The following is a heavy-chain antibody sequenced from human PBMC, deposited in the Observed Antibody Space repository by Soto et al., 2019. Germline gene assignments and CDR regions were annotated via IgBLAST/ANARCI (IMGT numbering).Heavy chain of an antibody. Sequence: QVHLVQSGAEVKKPGSSVKVSCKTSGGTFSDLAFSWVRQAPRPGLEWVGGIVPLFGTPDYAQKFQGRVTINADESSSTVYMELRSLRSEDTAVYYCASERVAEMATGGYFDNWGQGTLVTVSS. CDR1: GGTFSDLA. D-gene: IGHD5-12*01. V-gene: IGHV1-69*01. CDR3: ASERVAEMATGGYFDN. CDR2: IVPLFGTP. J-gene: IGHJ4*02.